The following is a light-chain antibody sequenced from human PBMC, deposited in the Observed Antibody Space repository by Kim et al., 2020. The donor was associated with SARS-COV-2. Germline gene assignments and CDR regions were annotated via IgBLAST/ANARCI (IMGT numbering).Light chain of an antibody. V-gene: IGLV3-19*01. CDR2: GRN. CDR3: NSRDSSGNHLV. CDR1: SLRNYY. J-gene: IGLJ3*02. Sequence: LGQTVRIKCQGDSLRNYYASCYQQKPRQAPVVVIYGRNDRPSGIPDRFSGSNSGNTASLTITGAQAEDESDYYCNSRDSSGNHLVFGGGTQLTVL.